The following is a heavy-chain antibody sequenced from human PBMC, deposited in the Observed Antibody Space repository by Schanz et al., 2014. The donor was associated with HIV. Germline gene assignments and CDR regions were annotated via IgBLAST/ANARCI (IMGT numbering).Heavy chain of an antibody. CDR2: ISSNTNYI. CDR1: GFTFNNYG. Sequence: DVQLVESGGGLVKRGGSLRLSCAASGFTFNNYGVNWVRQAPGKGLEWISSISSNTNYINYADSVKGRFTISRDNAKNSLYXXMXXXRXXDTAVYYCVRGDTVFEYWGQGTLVTVS. CDR3: VRGDTVFEY. J-gene: IGHJ4*02. V-gene: IGHV3-21*01. D-gene: IGHD5-18*01.